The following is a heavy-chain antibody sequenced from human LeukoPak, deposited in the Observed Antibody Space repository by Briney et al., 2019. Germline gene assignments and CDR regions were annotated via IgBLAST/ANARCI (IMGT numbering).Heavy chain of an antibody. CDR1: GYTFTGYY. J-gene: IGHJ4*02. CDR3: AVRGYSYGAYIDY. V-gene: IGHV1-2*02. CDR2: INPNSGGT. Sequence: ASVKVSCKASGYTFTGYYMHWVRQAPGQGLEWMGWINPNSGGTNYAQKFQGRVTMTRYTSISTAYMELSRLRSDDTAVYYCAVRGYSYGAYIDYWGQGNLVTVSS. D-gene: IGHD5-18*01.